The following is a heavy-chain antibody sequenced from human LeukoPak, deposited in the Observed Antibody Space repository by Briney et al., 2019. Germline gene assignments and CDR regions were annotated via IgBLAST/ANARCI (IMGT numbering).Heavy chain of an antibody. J-gene: IGHJ4*02. D-gene: IGHD6-13*01. Sequence: SETLSLTCTVSGGSISSGSYYWSWIRQPAGKGLEWIGRIYTSGSTNYNPSLKSRVTISVDTSKNQFSLKLSSVTAADTAVYYCARVVRAAAGKGAFDYWGQGTLVTVSS. V-gene: IGHV4-61*02. CDR1: GGSISSGSYY. CDR3: ARVVRAAAGKGAFDY. CDR2: IYTSGST.